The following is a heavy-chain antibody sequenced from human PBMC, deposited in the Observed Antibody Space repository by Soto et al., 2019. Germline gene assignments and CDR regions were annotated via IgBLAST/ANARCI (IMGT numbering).Heavy chain of an antibody. CDR1: GYSISSGYY. Sequence: KTSETLSLTCAVSGYSISSGYYWGWIRQPPGKGLEWIGSIYHSGITYYNPSLKSRVTISVDTPKHQFSLKLSSVTAADTAVYYCARVWGSYRYFDYWGQGTLVTVSS. D-gene: IGHD3-16*02. CDR3: ARVWGSYRYFDY. V-gene: IGHV4-38-2*01. J-gene: IGHJ4*02. CDR2: IYHSGIT.